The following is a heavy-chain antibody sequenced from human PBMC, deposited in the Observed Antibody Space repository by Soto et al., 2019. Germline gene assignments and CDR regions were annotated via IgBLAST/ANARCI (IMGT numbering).Heavy chain of an antibody. Sequence: ASVKVSCKASGYTLTSYYMHWLRQAPGQGLEWMGIINPSGGSTSYAQKFQGRVTMTRDTSTSTVYMELSSLRSEDTAVYYCARLTSSDAAPDAFDIWGQGTMVTVSS. CDR1: GYTLTSYY. CDR2: INPSGGST. V-gene: IGHV1-46*03. J-gene: IGHJ3*02. D-gene: IGHD1-26*01. CDR3: ARLTSSDAAPDAFDI.